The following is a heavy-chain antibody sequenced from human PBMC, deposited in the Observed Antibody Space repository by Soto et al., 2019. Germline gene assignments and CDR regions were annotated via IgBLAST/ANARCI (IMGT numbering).Heavy chain of an antibody. V-gene: IGHV3-72*01. CDR1: GFTFSDHY. Sequence: GGSLRLSCAASGFTFSDHYMDWVRQAPGKGLERVGRTRNKANSYTTEYAASVKGRFTISRDDSKNSLYLQMNSLKTEDTAVYYCAREKEIFGVAPDPCMDVWGKGTTVTVSS. J-gene: IGHJ6*03. CDR2: TRNKANSYTT. CDR3: AREKEIFGVAPDPCMDV. D-gene: IGHD3-3*01.